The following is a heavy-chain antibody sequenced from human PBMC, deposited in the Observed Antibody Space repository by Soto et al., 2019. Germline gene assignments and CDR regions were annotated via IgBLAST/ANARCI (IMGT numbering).Heavy chain of an antibody. CDR1: GFTFSTYG. Sequence: QVQLVESGGGVVQPGRFLRLSCAASGFTFSTYGMHWVRQAPGKGLEWVAVISYDGRNKYYEDSVKGRFTISRDNSKNTLYLQMNSLRAEDTAVYYCANDYYDSSGYYYGMDVWGQGTTVTVSS. V-gene: IGHV3-30*18. CDR3: ANDYYDSSGYYYGMDV. CDR2: ISYDGRNK. J-gene: IGHJ6*02. D-gene: IGHD3-22*01.